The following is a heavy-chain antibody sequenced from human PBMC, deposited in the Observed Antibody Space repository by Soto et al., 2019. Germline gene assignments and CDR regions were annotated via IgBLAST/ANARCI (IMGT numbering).Heavy chain of an antibody. CDR3: AKDQDNTDYYWIFDL. CDR1: GFNFRKFA. V-gene: IGHV3-23*01. CDR2: MSERSGPP. J-gene: IGHJ2*01. Sequence: GGSLRLSCAASGFNFRKFAMSWVRQAPGKGLEWVSGMSERSGPPLYADSVKGRFTISRDNSKSTLYLEMNNLRPEDAAVYYCAKDQDNTDYYWIFDLWGRGTPVTVSS. D-gene: IGHD4-17*01.